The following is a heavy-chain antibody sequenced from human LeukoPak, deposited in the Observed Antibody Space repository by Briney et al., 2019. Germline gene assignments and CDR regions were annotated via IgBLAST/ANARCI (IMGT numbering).Heavy chain of an antibody. J-gene: IGHJ4*02. CDR1: GSTFSSYE. CDR2: ISTGGSTI. V-gene: IGHV3-48*03. D-gene: IGHD3-10*01. CDR3: ARSAFGGKAHCLDY. Sequence: GGSLRLSCAASGSTFSSYEMNWVRQAPGKGLEWVSYISTGGSTIYYADSVKGRFTISRDNDKKSLYLQMNSLRADDTAAYYCARSAFGGKAHCLDYWGQGTLVTVSS.